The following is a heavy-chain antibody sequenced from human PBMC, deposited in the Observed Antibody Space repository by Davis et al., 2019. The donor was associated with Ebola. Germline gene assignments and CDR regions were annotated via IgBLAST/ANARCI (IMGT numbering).Heavy chain of an antibody. CDR1: GFTFSGSA. D-gene: IGHD4-17*01. Sequence: GESLKISCAASGFTFSGSAMHWVRQASGKGLEWVGRIRSKANSYATAYAASVKGRFTISRDDSKNTAHLQMNSLKTEDTAVYYCTGNPGTTELDYWGQGTLVTVSS. CDR2: IRSKANSYAT. J-gene: IGHJ4*02. V-gene: IGHV3-73*01. CDR3: TGNPGTTELDY.